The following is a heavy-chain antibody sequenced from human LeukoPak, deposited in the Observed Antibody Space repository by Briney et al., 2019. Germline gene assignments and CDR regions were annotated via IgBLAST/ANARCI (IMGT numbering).Heavy chain of an antibody. CDR3: ARDHYYGSGGFNNWFDP. CDR1: GGSISSYY. Sequence: PSETLSLTCTVSGGSISSYYWSWIRQPAGKGLEWIGRIYTSGSTNYNPSLKGRVTMSVDTSKNQFSLKLSSVTAADTAVYYCARDHYYGSGGFNNWFDPWGQGTLVTVSS. CDR2: IYTSGST. J-gene: IGHJ5*02. V-gene: IGHV4-4*07. D-gene: IGHD3-10*01.